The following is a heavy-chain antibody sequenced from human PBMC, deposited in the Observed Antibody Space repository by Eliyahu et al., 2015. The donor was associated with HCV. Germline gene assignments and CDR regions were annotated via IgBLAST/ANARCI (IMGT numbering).Heavy chain of an antibody. CDR3: AKPLVVAATNINWFDP. CDR2: IXGSGGST. J-gene: IGHJ5*02. D-gene: IGHD2-15*01. V-gene: IGHV3-23*01. CDR1: GFTFSXYA. Sequence: EVQLLESGGGLVQPGGSLRLSCAASGFTFSXYAMXWVRQAPGKGLEXVSAIXGSGGSTYYADSVKGRFTISRDNSKNTLYLQMNSLRAEDTAVYYCAKPLVVAATNINWFDPWGQGTLVTVSS.